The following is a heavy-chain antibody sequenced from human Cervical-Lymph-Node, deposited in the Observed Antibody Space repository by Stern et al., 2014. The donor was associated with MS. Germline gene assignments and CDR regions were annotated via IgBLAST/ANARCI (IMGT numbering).Heavy chain of an antibody. CDR1: GISLASLGVG. D-gene: IGHD3-3*02. Sequence: QVTLKESGPTLVKPTQTLTLTCNVSGISLASLGVGVGWIRQPPGKAPEWLALIYWDDDKRYSPSLSSRLSITRDFSKSQVVLTITNVDPVDTATYYCAHSLISLGRAIPFDYWGHGTPVTVSS. J-gene: IGHJ4*01. V-gene: IGHV2-5*02. CDR3: AHSLISLGRAIPFDY. CDR2: IYWDDDK.